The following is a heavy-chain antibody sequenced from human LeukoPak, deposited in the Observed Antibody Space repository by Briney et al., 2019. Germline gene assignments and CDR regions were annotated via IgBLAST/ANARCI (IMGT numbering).Heavy chain of an antibody. J-gene: IGHJ5*02. D-gene: IGHD2-15*01. V-gene: IGHV3-23*01. Sequence: GSLILSCAASGFTVSSNYMSWVRQAPGKGLEWVSAISGSGGSTYYADSVKGRFTISRDNSKNTLYLQMNSLRAEDTAVYYCAKGYCSGGSCWYWFDPWGQGTLVTVSS. CDR3: AKGYCSGGSCWYWFDP. CDR2: ISGSGGST. CDR1: GFTVSSNY.